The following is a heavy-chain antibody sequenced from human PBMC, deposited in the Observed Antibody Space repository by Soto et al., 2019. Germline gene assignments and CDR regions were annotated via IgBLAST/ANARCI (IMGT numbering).Heavy chain of an antibody. D-gene: IGHD3-22*01. CDR1: GYSFTSYW. CDR2: IYPGDSDT. CDR3: ARDYYDSSGYPWSYYGMDV. Sequence: GESLKISCKGSGYSFTSYWIGWVRQMPGKGLEWMGIIYPGDSDTRYSPSFQGQVTISADKSISTAYLQWSSLKASDTAMYYCARDYYDSSGYPWSYYGMDVWGQGTTVTVSS. V-gene: IGHV5-51*01. J-gene: IGHJ6*02.